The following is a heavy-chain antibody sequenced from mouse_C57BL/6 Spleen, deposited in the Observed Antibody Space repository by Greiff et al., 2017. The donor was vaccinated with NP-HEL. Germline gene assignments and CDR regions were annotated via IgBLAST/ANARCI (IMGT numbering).Heavy chain of an antibody. CDR1: GYTFTDYY. CDR3: ARRGFITTVVAPRYFDV. CDR2: INPNNGGT. D-gene: IGHD1-1*01. V-gene: IGHV1-26*01. J-gene: IGHJ1*03. Sequence: VQLQQSGPELVKPGASVKISCKASGYTFTDYYMNWVKQSHGKSLEWIGDINPNNGGTSYNQKFKGKATLTVDKSSSTAYMELRSLTSEDSAVYYCARRGFITTVVAPRYFDVWGTGTTVTVSS.